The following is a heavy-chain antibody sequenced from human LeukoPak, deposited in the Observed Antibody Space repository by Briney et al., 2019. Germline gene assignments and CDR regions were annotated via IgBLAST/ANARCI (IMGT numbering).Heavy chain of an antibody. Sequence: PVGSLRLSCAASGFTFSSYSMNWVRRAPGKGLEWVSSISSSSSYIYYADSVKGRFTISRDNAKNLLYLQMNSLRAEDTAVYYCAGRCSSTSCYDIEFDYWGQGTLVTVSS. J-gene: IGHJ4*02. CDR1: GFTFSSYS. V-gene: IGHV3-21*01. D-gene: IGHD2-2*01. CDR2: ISSSSSYI. CDR3: AGRCSSTSCYDIEFDY.